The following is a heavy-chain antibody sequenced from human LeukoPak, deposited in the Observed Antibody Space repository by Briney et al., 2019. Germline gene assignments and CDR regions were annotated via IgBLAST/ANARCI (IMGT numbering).Heavy chain of an antibody. CDR2: IKQDGSEK. J-gene: IGHJ5*02. CDR1: GFTFSSYW. D-gene: IGHD3-3*01. V-gene: IGHV3-7*01. CDR3: ATHFDFWSGYQRNWFDP. Sequence: PGGSLRLSCAASGFTFSSYWMSWVRQAPGKGLEWVANIKQDGSEKYYVDSVKGRFTISRDNAKNSLYLQMNSLRAEDTAVYYCATHFDFWSGYQRNWFDPWGQGTLVTVSS.